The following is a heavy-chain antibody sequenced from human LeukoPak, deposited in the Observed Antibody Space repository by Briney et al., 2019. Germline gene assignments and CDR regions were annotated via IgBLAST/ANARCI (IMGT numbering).Heavy chain of an antibody. V-gene: IGHV3-30*18. D-gene: IGHD5-12*01. CDR1: GFTFSSYG. Sequence: GGSLRLSCAASGFTFSSYGMHWVRQAPGKGLEWVAVISYDGSNKYYADSVKGRFTISRDNSKNTLYLQMNSLRAEDTAVYYCAKPVAPNYYYYYMDVWGKGTTVTVSS. J-gene: IGHJ6*03. CDR3: AKPVAPNYYYYYMDV. CDR2: ISYDGSNK.